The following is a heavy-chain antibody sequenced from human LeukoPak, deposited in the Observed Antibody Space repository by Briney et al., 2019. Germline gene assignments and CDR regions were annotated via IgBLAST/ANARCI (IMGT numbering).Heavy chain of an antibody. V-gene: IGHV4-34*01. CDR1: GGSISNYY. J-gene: IGHJ5*02. CDR3: ARAPPKGGCSGGSCLNP. Sequence: SETLSLTCTVSGGSISNYYWSWIRQPPGKGLEWIGEINHSGSTNYNPSLKSRVTISVDTSKNQFSLKLSSVTAADTAVYYCARAPPKGGCSGGSCLNPWGQGTLVTVSS. D-gene: IGHD2-15*01. CDR2: INHSGST.